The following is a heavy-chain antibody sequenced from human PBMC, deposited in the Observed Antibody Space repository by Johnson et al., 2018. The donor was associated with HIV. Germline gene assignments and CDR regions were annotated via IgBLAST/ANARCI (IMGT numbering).Heavy chain of an antibody. J-gene: IGHJ3*02. CDR1: GFTFSSYA. Sequence: VQLLESGGGILQPGGSLRLSCAASGFTFSSYAMHWVRQAPGKGLEWVSGISWNSGSIGYADSVKGRFTISRDNSKNTLYLQMNSLRAEDTAVYYCAREGPMVRSGAFDIWGQGTKVTVSS. D-gene: IGHD3-10*01. CDR3: AREGPMVRSGAFDI. CDR2: ISWNSGSI. V-gene: IGHV3-9*01.